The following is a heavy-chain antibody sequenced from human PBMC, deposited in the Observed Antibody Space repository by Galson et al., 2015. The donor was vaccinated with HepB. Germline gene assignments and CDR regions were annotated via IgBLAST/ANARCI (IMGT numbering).Heavy chain of an antibody. V-gene: IGHV1-2*06. Sequence: SVKVSCKASGYSFKDYYMHWVRQAPGQGLEWMGRIDPGGGTNYAQKFQGRITITRDTSSDTLYMELNRLTSDDTAVYYCARDKYGSVEAYWGQGTLVTVSS. CDR3: ARDKYGSVEAY. CDR2: IDPGGGT. CDR1: GYSFKDYY. J-gene: IGHJ4*02. D-gene: IGHD2-8*01.